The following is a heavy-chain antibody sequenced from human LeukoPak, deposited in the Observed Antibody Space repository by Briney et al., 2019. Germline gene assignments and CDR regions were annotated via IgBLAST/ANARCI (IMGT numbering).Heavy chain of an antibody. J-gene: IGHJ4*02. CDR2: ISASGGSS. Sequence: QSGGSLRLSCEASGLTFTDFAINWVRQAPGKGPEWVSAISASGGSSFYADSVKGRFTISRDNSKNTLYLQMNSLRADDTAVYYCAKVETSYYDSSGYYPFDSWGQGTLVTVSS. CDR3: AKVETSYYDSSGYYPFDS. V-gene: IGHV3-23*01. CDR1: GLTFTDFA. D-gene: IGHD3-22*01.